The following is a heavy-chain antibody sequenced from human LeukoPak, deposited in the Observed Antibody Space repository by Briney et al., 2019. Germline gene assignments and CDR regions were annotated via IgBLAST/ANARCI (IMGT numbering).Heavy chain of an antibody. J-gene: IGHJ3*02. Sequence: GGSLRLSCAASGFTIGDYAMSWFRQAPGKGLEWVGFIRTKAHGGTTEYAASVKDRFTISRDDSKNSAYLQMSSLKTEDTAVYYCVREAPPVVTDDIWGQGTMVTVSS. V-gene: IGHV3-49*03. D-gene: IGHD3-22*01. CDR2: IRTKAHGGTT. CDR3: VREAPPVVTDDI. CDR1: GFTIGDYA.